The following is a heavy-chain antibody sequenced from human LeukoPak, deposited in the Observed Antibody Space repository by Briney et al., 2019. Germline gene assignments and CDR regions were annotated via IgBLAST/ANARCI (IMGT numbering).Heavy chain of an antibody. CDR3: ARRPSYYGSSGYYNWFDP. CDR1: GDSVSSTSAA. D-gene: IGHD3-22*01. V-gene: IGHV6-1*01. J-gene: IGHJ5*02. CDR2: TYYRSKWYN. Sequence: SQTLSLTCAISGDSVSSTSAAWNWIRQSPSRGLEWLGRTYYRSKWYNDYAVSVKSRITINPDTFKNQFSLQLNSVTPEDTAVYYCARRPSYYGSSGYYNWFDPWGQGTLVTVSS.